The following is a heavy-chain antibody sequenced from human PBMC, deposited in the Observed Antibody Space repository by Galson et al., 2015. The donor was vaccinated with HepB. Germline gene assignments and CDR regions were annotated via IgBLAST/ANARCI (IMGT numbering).Heavy chain of an antibody. CDR1: GFTFSSYS. CDR3: ARDSGGSSWYYYGMDV. D-gene: IGHD6-13*01. Sequence: SLRLSCAASGFTFSSYSMNWVHQAPGKGLEWVSYISSSSSTIYYADSVKGRFTISRDNAKNSLHLQMNSLRDEDTAVYYCARDSGGSSWYYYGMDVWGQGTTVTVSS. CDR2: ISSSSSTI. V-gene: IGHV3-48*02. J-gene: IGHJ6*02.